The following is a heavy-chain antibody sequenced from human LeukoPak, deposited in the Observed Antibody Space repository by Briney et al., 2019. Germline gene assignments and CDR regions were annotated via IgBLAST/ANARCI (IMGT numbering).Heavy chain of an antibody. CDR1: VGSFSGYY. D-gene: IGHD5-18*01. CDR2: IKQSGRI. Sequence: SETLSLTCAVYVGSFSGYYCSCILQVAWKGLELFGEIKQSGRINYNPSLKSRVTISVDTSKNQISLKLSFVTATDTAVYYCARGWFGFWHNSYADDNAFDIWGQGTMVTVSS. V-gene: IGHV4-34*01. J-gene: IGHJ3*02. CDR3: ARGWFGFWHNSYADDNAFDI.